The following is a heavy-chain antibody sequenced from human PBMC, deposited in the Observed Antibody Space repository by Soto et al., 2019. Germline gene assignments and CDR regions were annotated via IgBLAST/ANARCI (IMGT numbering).Heavy chain of an antibody. D-gene: IGHD2-2*01. Sequence: PGESLKISCKGSGYSFTSYWIGWVRQMPGKGLEWMGIIYPGDSDTRYSPSFQGQVTISADKSISTAYLQWSSLKASDTAMYYCATLPTYCSSTSCYRNHYYYYGMDVWGQGTTVTVSS. J-gene: IGHJ6*02. V-gene: IGHV5-51*01. CDR3: ATLPTYCSSTSCYRNHYYYYGMDV. CDR2: IYPGDSDT. CDR1: GYSFTSYW.